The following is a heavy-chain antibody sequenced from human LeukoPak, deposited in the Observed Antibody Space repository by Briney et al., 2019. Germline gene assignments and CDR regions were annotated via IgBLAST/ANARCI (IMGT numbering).Heavy chain of an antibody. CDR1: GYTFTSYD. D-gene: IGHD2-15*01. V-gene: IGHV1-8*03. CDR2: MNPNSGNT. Sequence: ASVKVSCKASGYTFTSYDINWVRQATGQGLEWMGWMNPNSGNTGYAQKFQGRVTITRNTSISTAYMELSSLRSEDTAVYYCARKDCRGGSCYSNWFDPWGQGTLVTVSS. J-gene: IGHJ5*02. CDR3: ARKDCRGGSCYSNWFDP.